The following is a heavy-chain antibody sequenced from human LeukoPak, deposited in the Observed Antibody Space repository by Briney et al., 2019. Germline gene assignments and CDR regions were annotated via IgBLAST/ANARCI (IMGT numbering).Heavy chain of an antibody. Sequence: KRGESLKISCKGSGYSFTSYWIGWVRQMPGKGLEWMGIIYPGDSDTRYSPSFQGQVTISADKSISTAYLQWSSLKASDTAMYYCARHPSYDGGKGNRYYYYMDVWGKGTTVTVSS. J-gene: IGHJ6*03. CDR1: GYSFTSYW. CDR3: ARHPSYDGGKGNRYYYYMDV. V-gene: IGHV5-51*01. CDR2: IYPGDSDT. D-gene: IGHD4-23*01.